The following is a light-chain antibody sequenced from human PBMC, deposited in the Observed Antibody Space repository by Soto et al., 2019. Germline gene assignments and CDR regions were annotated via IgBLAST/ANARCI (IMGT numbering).Light chain of an antibody. CDR3: QQAHSLPWT. CDR1: QGINSW. V-gene: IGKV1-12*02. Sequence: DIQMTQSPSSGSASAGDRVNITCRASQGINSWVGWYQQKPREATKLLIYSTSFLQSGVPSRFSGSGSGTDFILTISSLQPEYFASSFCQQAHSLPWTFGRGTKVELK. CDR2: STS. J-gene: IGKJ1*01.